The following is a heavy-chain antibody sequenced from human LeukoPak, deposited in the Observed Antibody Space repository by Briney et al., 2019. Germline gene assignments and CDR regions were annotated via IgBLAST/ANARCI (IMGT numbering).Heavy chain of an antibody. CDR1: GFTFSDYT. D-gene: IGHD3-22*01. J-gene: IGHJ3*02. CDR3: TRDHHRRHYDSQARNTFDI. Sequence: PGGSLRLSCAASGFTFSDYTMHWVRQVPGKGPEWVSLITWDGGSTYYADSVRGRFTISRDNAKNSLYLQMNSLRAEDTAVYYCTRDHHRRHYDSQARNTFDIWGQGTMVTVSS. V-gene: IGHV3-43*01. CDR2: ITWDGGST.